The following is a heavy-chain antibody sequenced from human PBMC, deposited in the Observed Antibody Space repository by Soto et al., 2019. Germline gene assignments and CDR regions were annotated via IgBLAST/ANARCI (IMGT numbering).Heavy chain of an antibody. D-gene: IGHD5-12*01. CDR2: IHYSGTT. Sequence: QVQLQESGPGLVKPSETLSLTCTVSGDSMGSYYWSWVRQTPGKGLEWIVYIHYSGTTYYNPSLKRRVTTSVDTSKNQFSLNLSSVTAADTAVYYCARYEATLRLFDPWGQGTLATVSS. CDR3: ARYEATLRLFDP. V-gene: IGHV4-59*08. CDR1: GDSMGSYY. J-gene: IGHJ5*02.